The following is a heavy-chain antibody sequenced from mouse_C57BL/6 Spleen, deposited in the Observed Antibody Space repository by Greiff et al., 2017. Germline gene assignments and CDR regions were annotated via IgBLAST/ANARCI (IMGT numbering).Heavy chain of an antibody. Sequence: VQLQQPGAELVKPGASVKLSCKASGYTFTSYWMHWVKQRPGQGLEWIGMIHPNSGSTNYNEKFKSKATLTVDKSSSTAYMQLSSLTSEDSAVYYCARGGYGSSPFDYWGQGTTLTVSS. D-gene: IGHD1-1*01. CDR3: ARGGYGSSPFDY. CDR2: IHPNSGST. V-gene: IGHV1-64*01. CDR1: GYTFTSYW. J-gene: IGHJ2*01.